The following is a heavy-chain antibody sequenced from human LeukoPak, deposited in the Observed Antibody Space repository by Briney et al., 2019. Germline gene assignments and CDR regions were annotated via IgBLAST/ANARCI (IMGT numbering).Heavy chain of an antibody. CDR2: IYTSGST. CDR1: GGSISSSSYY. Sequence: NASETLSLTCTVSGGSISSSSYYWSWIRQPAGKGLEWIGRIYTSGSTNYNPSLKSRVTMSVDTSKNQFSLKLSSVTAADTAVYYCARDREVRYYYGSGSYLNWFDPWGQGTLVTVSS. CDR3: ARDREVRYYYGSGSYLNWFDP. D-gene: IGHD3-10*01. J-gene: IGHJ5*02. V-gene: IGHV4-61*02.